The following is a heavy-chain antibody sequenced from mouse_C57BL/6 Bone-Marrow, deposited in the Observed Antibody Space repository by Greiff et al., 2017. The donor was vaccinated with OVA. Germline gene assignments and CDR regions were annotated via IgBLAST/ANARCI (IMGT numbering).Heavy chain of an antibody. CDR3: ARGTYYSNYDDY. V-gene: IGHV5-16*01. Sequence: EVHLLESEGGLVQPGSSLKLSCTASGFTFSDYYMAWVRQVPEKGLEWVANINYDGSSTYYLDSLKSRFIISRDNAKNILYLQMSSLKSEDTATYYCARGTYYSNYDDYWGQGTTLTVSS. D-gene: IGHD2-5*01. CDR2: INYDGSST. CDR1: GFTFSDYY. J-gene: IGHJ2*01.